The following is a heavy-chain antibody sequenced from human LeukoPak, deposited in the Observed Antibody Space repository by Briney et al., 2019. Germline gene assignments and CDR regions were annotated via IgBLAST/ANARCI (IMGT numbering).Heavy chain of an antibody. Sequence: ASVKVSCKASGYTFTGYYMHWVRQAPGQGLEWMGSINSNSGGTTYAQMFHGRVTMTRDTSISTAYMELVSLRSDDTAVYYCARNREPPYWYFDLWGRGTLVTVSS. J-gene: IGHJ2*01. V-gene: IGHV1-2*02. CDR2: INSNSGGT. D-gene: IGHD1-14*01. CDR3: ARNREPPYWYFDL. CDR1: GYTFTGYY.